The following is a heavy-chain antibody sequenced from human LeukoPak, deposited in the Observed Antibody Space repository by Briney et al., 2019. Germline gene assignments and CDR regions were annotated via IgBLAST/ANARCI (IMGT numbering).Heavy chain of an antibody. CDR1: GGSISSSSYY. Sequence: SETLSLTCTVSGGSISSSSYYCGWIRQPPGKGLEWIGSIYYSGSTYYNPSLKSRVTISVDTSKNQFSLKLSSVTAADTAVYYCARFGGGIAAATFDPWGQGTLVTVSS. CDR3: ARFGGGIAAATFDP. CDR2: IYYSGST. J-gene: IGHJ5*02. V-gene: IGHV4-39*07. D-gene: IGHD6-13*01.